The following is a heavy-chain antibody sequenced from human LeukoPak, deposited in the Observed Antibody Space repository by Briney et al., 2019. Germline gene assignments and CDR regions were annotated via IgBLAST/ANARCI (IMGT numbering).Heavy chain of an antibody. CDR2: IYYSGST. CDR3: ARDYGGNSGFDP. V-gene: IGHV4-30-4*08. J-gene: IGHJ5*02. D-gene: IGHD4-23*01. Sequence: LRLSCAASGFTFSSYALNWIRQPPGKGLEWIGYIYYSGSTYYNPSLKSRVTISVDTSKNQFSLKLSSVTAADTAVYYCARDYGGNSGFDPWGQGTLVTVSS. CDR1: GFTFSSYA.